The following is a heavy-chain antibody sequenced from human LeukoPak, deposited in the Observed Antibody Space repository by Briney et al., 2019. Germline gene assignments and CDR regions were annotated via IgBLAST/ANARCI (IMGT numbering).Heavy chain of an antibody. D-gene: IGHD2-2*01. CDR1: GYTFTSYG. J-gene: IGHJ3*02. V-gene: IGHV1-18*01. CDR3: ARVKEYCSSTSCYGGAFDI. Sequence: ASVKVSCKASGYTFTSYGIGWVRQAPGQGLEWMGWISAYNGNTNYAQKLQGRVTMTTDTSTSTAYMELRSLRSDDTAVYYCARVKEYCSSTSCYGGAFDIWGQGTMVTVSS. CDR2: ISAYNGNT.